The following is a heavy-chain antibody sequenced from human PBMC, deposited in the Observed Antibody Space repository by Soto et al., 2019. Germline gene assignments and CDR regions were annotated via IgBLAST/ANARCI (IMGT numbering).Heavy chain of an antibody. CDR3: ARLSGDHSAFFSYGMDA. CDR1: GFTFGTYW. Sequence: LRLSCAASGFTFGTYWMNWVRQAPGKGPEWLSGINSDGTISSYADSVKGRFTISRDNARNTLSLQMNSLRADDTAVYYCARLSGDHSAFFSYGMDAWGQGTTVTVSS. D-gene: IGHD2-21*01. CDR2: INSDGTIS. J-gene: IGHJ6*02. V-gene: IGHV3-74*01.